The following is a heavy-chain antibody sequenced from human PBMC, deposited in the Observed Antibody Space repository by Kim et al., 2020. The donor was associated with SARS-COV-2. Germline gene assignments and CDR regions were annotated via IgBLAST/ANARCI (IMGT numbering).Heavy chain of an antibody. Sequence: RDAECVKGRFSISRDNAKNTLYLQRNSLRAEDTAVYYCTREVARYYFDSWGQGTLVTASS. V-gene: IGHV3-74*01. D-gene: IGHD5-12*01. J-gene: IGHJ4*02. CDR3: TREVARYYFDS.